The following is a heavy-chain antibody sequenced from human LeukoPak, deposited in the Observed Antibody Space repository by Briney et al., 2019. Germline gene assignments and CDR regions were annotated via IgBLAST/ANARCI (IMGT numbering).Heavy chain of an antibody. D-gene: IGHD6-13*01. CDR2: IYYSGST. CDR1: GGSISSYY. J-gene: IGHJ4*02. CDR3: ARTQPPYIAAAGGFDY. Sequence: SETLSLTCTVSGGSISSYYWSWIRQPPGKGLEWIGYIYYSGSTNYNPSLKSRVTISVDTSKNQFSLKLSSVTAADTAVYYCARTQPPYIAAAGGFDYWGQGTLVTVSS. V-gene: IGHV4-59*01.